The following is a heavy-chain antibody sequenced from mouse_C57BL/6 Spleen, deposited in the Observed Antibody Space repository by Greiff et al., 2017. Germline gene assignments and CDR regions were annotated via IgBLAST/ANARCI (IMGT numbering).Heavy chain of an antibody. CDR2: IDPSDSYT. V-gene: IGHV1-50*01. J-gene: IGHJ3*01. D-gene: IGHD3-2*02. CDR3: ARETAQDLFAS. CDR1: GYTFTSYW. Sequence: QVQLKESGAELVKPGASVKLSCKASGYTFTSYWMQWVKQRPGQGLEWIGEIDPSDSYTNYNQKFKGKATLTVDTSSSTAYMQLSSLTSEDSAVYYCARETAQDLFASWGQGTLVTVSA.